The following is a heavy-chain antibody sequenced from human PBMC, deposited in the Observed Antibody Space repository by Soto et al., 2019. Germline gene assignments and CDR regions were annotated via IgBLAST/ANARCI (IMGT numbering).Heavy chain of an antibody. CDR1: GGSISSGDHY. Sequence: QVQLQESGPGLVKPSQTLSLTCTVSGGSISSGDHYWSWIRQPPGKGLEWIGYIYYSGSTYYNPSLKSRVTLSVDTSKHQFSLKLSSVTAADTAVYYCARVADCSGGRCYFSVDYWGQGTLVTVSS. V-gene: IGHV4-30-4*01. CDR2: IYYSGST. CDR3: ARVADCSGGRCYFSVDY. D-gene: IGHD2-15*01. J-gene: IGHJ4*02.